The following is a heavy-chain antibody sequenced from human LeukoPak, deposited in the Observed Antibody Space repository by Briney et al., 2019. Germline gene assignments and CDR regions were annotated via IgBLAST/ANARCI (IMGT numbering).Heavy chain of an antibody. CDR3: ARDNYAGANWFDP. Sequence: GASVKVSCKASGGTSSSYAISWVRLAPGQGLEWMGGIIPIFGTANYAQKFQGRVTITTDESTSTAYMELSSLRSEDTAVYYCARDNYAGANWFDPWGQGTLVTVSS. D-gene: IGHD1-7*01. CDR1: GGTSSSYA. CDR2: IIPIFGTA. J-gene: IGHJ5*02. V-gene: IGHV1-69*05.